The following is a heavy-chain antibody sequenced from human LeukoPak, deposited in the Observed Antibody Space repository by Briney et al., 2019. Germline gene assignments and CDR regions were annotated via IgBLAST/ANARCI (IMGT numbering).Heavy chain of an antibody. D-gene: IGHD3-16*02. J-gene: IGHJ3*02. CDR2: ISGSGGST. CDR3: AREPYDYVWGSYRRGDAFDI. Sequence: ETLSLTCTVSTYSISSGHYWGWIRQPPGKGLEWVSAISGSGGSTYYADSVKGRFTISRDNSKNTLYLQMNSLRAEDTAVYYCAREPYDYVWGSYRRGDAFDIWGQGTMVTVSS. V-gene: IGHV3-23*01. CDR1: TYSISSGH.